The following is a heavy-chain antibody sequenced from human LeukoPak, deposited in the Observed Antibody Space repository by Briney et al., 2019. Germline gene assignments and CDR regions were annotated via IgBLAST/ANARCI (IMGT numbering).Heavy chain of an antibody. D-gene: IGHD3-10*01. V-gene: IGHV4-61*01. Sequence: VKPSETLSLTCTVSGGSVSSDSHCWSWIRQTPGEGLEWIGWIYHTGSANYNPSLKSRVTISVDTSKNQFFLKLNSVTAADTAVYYCARGRGLWGQGTLVTVSS. CDR3: ARGRGL. J-gene: IGHJ4*02. CDR1: GGSVSSDSHC. CDR2: IYHTGSA.